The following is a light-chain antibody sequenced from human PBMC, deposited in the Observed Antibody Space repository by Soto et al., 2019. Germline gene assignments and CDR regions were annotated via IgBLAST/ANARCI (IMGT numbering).Light chain of an antibody. CDR2: SAS. CDR1: QALSNY. CDR3: QQLKSNLIT. J-gene: IGKJ5*01. V-gene: IGKV1-9*01. Sequence: DIQLTQSPSVLSASVGDTVTITCRASQALSNYLAWYQQKPGKAPDLLIYSASTLQSGVPSRFSGSGSGTEFTLTISSLQPEDFATYYCQQLKSNLITFGQGTRLEIK.